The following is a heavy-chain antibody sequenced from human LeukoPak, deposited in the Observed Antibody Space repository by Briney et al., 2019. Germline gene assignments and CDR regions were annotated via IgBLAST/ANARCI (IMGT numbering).Heavy chain of an antibody. CDR3: AKVRTGIAVAGNDY. Sequence: PGGSLRLSCEASGFTFRKNAISWVRQAPGRGLEWVSTISGSDDSTYYSDSVKGRFTISRDNSKNTLYLQMNSLRAEDTAVYYCAKVRTGIAVAGNDYWGQGTLVTVSS. CDR2: ISGSDDST. V-gene: IGHV3-23*01. J-gene: IGHJ4*02. D-gene: IGHD6-19*01. CDR1: GFTFRKNA.